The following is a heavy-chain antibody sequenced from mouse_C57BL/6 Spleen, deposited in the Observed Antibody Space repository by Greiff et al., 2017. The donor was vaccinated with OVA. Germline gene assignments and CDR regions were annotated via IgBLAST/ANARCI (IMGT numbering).Heavy chain of an antibody. D-gene: IGHD1-1*01. Sequence: VQLKESGPELVKPGASVKMSCKASGYTFTDYNMHWVKQSHGKSLEWIGYINPNNGGTSYNQKFKGKATLTVNKSSSTAYMELRSLTSEDSAVYYCARLYYYGSRAFDYWGQGTTLTVSS. CDR3: ARLYYYGSRAFDY. J-gene: IGHJ2*01. CDR1: GYTFTDYN. CDR2: INPNNGGT. V-gene: IGHV1-22*01.